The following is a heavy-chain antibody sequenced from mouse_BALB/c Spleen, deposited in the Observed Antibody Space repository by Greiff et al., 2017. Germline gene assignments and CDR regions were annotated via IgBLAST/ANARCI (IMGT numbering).Heavy chain of an antibody. D-gene: IGHD2-3*01. CDR2: IDPANGNT. V-gene: IGHV14-3*02. J-gene: IGHJ1*01. CDR3: ARYDGDWYFDV. Sequence: VQLQQSGAELVKPGASVKLSCTASGFNIKDTYMHWVKQRPEQGLEWIGRIDPANGNTKYDPKFQGKATITADTSSNTAYLQLSSLTSEDTAVYYCARYDGDWYFDVWGAGTTVTVSS. CDR1: GFNIKDTY.